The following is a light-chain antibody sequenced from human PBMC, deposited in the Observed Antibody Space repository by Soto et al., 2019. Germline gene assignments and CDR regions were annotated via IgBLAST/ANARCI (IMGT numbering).Light chain of an antibody. Sequence: EIGVRQSPATLSLYKRERATLSCRASQSVSSYLAWYQQKPGQAPRLLIYDASNTATGIPARFSGSGSGTDFTLTISSLEPEDFAVYYCPQRSNLPRTFGGVT. CDR3: PQRSNLPRT. V-gene: IGKV3-11*01. CDR1: QSVSSY. J-gene: IGKJ4*01. CDR2: DAS.